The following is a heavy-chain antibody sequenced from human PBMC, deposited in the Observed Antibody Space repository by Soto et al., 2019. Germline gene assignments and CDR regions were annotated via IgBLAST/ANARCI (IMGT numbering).Heavy chain of an antibody. Sequence: QLQLQESCPGLVKPSETLSLNCTVSGGSITSSSYSWAWIRQPPGKGLEWIGSIYSTGYTYYNPSLRSRVTISVDTSTNQFSLKLGSVTAADTAVYYCARPSQSRGSYGYWGQGTLVTVSS. V-gene: IGHV4-39*01. CDR2: IYSTGYT. CDR3: ARPSQSRGSYGY. D-gene: IGHD1-26*01. J-gene: IGHJ4*02. CDR1: GGSITSSSYS.